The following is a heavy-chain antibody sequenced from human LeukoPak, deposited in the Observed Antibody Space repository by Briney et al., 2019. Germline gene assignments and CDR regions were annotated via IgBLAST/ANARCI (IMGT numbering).Heavy chain of an antibody. CDR3: ARDPEQYYDFWSGPPAYYFDY. Sequence: ASVKVSCKASGYTFTGYYMHWVRRAPGQGLEWMGWINPNSGGTNYAQKFQGRVTMTRDTSISTAYMELSRLRSDDTAVYYCARDPEQYYDFWSGPPAYYFDYWGQGTLVTVSS. D-gene: IGHD3-3*01. V-gene: IGHV1-2*02. CDR1: GYTFTGYY. J-gene: IGHJ4*02. CDR2: INPNSGGT.